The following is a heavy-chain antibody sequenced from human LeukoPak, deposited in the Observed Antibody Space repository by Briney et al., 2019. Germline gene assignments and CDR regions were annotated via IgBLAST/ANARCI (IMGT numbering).Heavy chain of an antibody. V-gene: IGHV4-39*07. J-gene: IGHJ4*02. CDR3: TRVRQGSQSDY. CDR1: GDSISSGNY. Sequence: PSETLSLTCTVSGDSISSGNYHWAWIRQPPGKGLECIGSIHHSGNAYYNSSLESRVTISVDMSKNQSSLQLRSVTAADTAVYYCTRVRQGSQSDYWGQGTLVTVSS. CDR2: IHHSGNA.